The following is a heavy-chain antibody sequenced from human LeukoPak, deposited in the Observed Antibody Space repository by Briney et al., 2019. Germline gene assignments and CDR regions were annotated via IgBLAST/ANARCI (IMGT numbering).Heavy chain of an antibody. Sequence: PSETLSLTCTVSGGSVSSGSYYWSWIRQPPGKGLEWIEYIYYSGSTNYNPSLKSRVTISVDTSKNQFSLKLNSVTATDTAVYYCARLIGGKSFDYWSQGTLVTVSS. CDR2: IYYSGST. V-gene: IGHV4-61*01. D-gene: IGHD1-26*01. CDR1: GGSVSSGSYY. CDR3: ARLIGGKSFDY. J-gene: IGHJ4*02.